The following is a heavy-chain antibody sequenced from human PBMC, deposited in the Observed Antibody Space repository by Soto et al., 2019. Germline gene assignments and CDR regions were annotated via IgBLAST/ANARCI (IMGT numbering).Heavy chain of an antibody. Sequence: EVQLVESGGGLVKPGGSLRLSCAASGFTFSSYSMNWVSQAPGKGLEWASSISSSSRYIYYADSVKGRCTISSDNAKNSLYLQMNSLRAEDTAVYYCARDFTMVPGVITQFDYWGQGTQVTVSS. D-gene: IGHD3-10*01. V-gene: IGHV3-21*01. J-gene: IGHJ4*02. CDR1: GFTFSSYS. CDR2: ISSSSRYI. CDR3: ARDFTMVPGVITQFDY.